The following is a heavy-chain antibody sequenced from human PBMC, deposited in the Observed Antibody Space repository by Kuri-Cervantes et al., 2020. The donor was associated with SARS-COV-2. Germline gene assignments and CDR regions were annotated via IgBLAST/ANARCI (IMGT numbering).Heavy chain of an antibody. CDR2: INSVSSYV. J-gene: IGHJ3*02. V-gene: IGHV3-21*04. Sequence: GESLKISCAGSGFTFSGHSMNWVRQAPGKGLEWVSSINSVSSYVYYADSVKGRFTISRDNAKNSLYLQMNSLRAEDTAVYYCAKDKWVTTKFVCAFDIWGQGTMVTVSS. D-gene: IGHD4-17*01. CDR1: GFTFSGHS. CDR3: AKDKWVTTKFVCAFDI.